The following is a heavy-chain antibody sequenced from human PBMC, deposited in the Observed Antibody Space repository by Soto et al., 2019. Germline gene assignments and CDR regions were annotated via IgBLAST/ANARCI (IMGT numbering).Heavy chain of an antibody. V-gene: IGHV1-69*12. CDR3: ELTYNWNDVLSAFDI. Sequence: QVQLVQSGAEVKKPGSSVKFSCKASGGTFSSYAISWVRQAPGQGLEWMGGIIPIFGTANYAQKFQGRVTITADESTSTAYMELSSLRSEDTAVYYCELTYNWNDVLSAFDIWGQGTMVTVSS. D-gene: IGHD1-1*01. CDR2: IIPIFGTA. J-gene: IGHJ3*02. CDR1: GGTFSSYA.